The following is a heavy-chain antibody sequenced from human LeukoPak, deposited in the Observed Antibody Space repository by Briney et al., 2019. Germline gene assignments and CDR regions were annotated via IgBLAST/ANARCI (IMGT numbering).Heavy chain of an antibody. CDR1: GFTFSSHG. V-gene: IGHV3-49*04. CDR3: TRRYNYDSSGYYYVRDAFDI. J-gene: IGHJ3*02. D-gene: IGHD3-22*01. CDR2: IRSKAYGGTT. Sequence: AGGSLRLSCAASGFTFSSHGMSWVRQAPGKGLEWVGFIRSKAYGGTTKNAASVKGRFTISRDDSRSIAYLQMNSLKTEDTAVYYCTRRYNYDSSGYYYVRDAFDIWGQGTMVTVSS.